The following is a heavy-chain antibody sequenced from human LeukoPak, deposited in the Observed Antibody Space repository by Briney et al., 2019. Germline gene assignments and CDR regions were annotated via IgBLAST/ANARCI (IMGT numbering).Heavy chain of an antibody. V-gene: IGHV5-51*01. CDR1: GYSFTNYW. D-gene: IGHD6-13*01. CDR2: IYPGDSDT. J-gene: IGHJ4*02. CDR3: ARQGESLLAAGTYNWDY. Sequence: GESLKISCKGSGYSFTNYWIGWVRQMPGKGLEWMGIIYPGDSDTRYSPSFQGQVTISADKSISTAYLQWSSLKASDTAMYYCARQGESLLAAGTYNWDYWGQGTLVTVSS.